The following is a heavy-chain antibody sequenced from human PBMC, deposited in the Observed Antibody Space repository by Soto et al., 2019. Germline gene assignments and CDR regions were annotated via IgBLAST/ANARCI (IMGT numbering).Heavy chain of an antibody. D-gene: IGHD6-19*01. J-gene: IGHJ4*02. CDR3: ARGQYSSGGGYFDY. CDR1: GFTFSSYE. V-gene: IGHV3-48*03. CDR2: ISSSGSTI. Sequence: EVQLVESGGGLVQPGGSLRLSCAASGFTFSSYEMNWVRQAPGKGLEWVSYISSSGSTIYYADSVKGRFTISRDNAKNTLKLEMNGLRAGDTAVDYCARGQYSSGGGYFDYWGQETLVTVSS.